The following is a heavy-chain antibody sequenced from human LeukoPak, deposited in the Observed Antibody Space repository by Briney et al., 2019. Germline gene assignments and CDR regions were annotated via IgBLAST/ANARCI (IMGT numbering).Heavy chain of an antibody. CDR1: GFTFSSYW. J-gene: IGHJ4*02. Sequence: GGSLTLSCAASGFTFSSYWMPWVRQAPGKGLVWVSRITSYGSSTSYADSVKGRFTISRDNAKNTLYLRMQRLRAEAPAVSFLVSGYSYFDYWGQGTLVTVSS. V-gene: IGHV3-74*01. CDR2: ITSYGSST. CDR3: VSGYSYFDY. D-gene: IGHD5-12*01.